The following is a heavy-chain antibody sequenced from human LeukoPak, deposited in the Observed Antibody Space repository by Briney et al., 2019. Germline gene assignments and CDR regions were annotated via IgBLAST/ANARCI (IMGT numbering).Heavy chain of an antibody. Sequence: SVKVSCKASGGTFSSYAISWVRQAPGQGLGWVGGIIPIFGTATYAQKFQGRVTITADESTSTAYMELSSLRSEDTAVYYCARVGCSGGSCYSNWFDPWGQGTLVTVSS. CDR2: IIPIFGTA. CDR3: ARVGCSGGSCYSNWFDP. V-gene: IGHV1-69*13. J-gene: IGHJ5*02. CDR1: GGTFSSYA. D-gene: IGHD2-15*01.